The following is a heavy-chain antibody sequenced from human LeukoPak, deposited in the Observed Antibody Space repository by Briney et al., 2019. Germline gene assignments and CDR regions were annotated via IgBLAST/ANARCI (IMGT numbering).Heavy chain of an antibody. Sequence: GGSLRLSCAASGFAFSDYSMNWVRQAPGKGLEWVSSISASSNYIYYADSVKGRFTISRDNVKNSLYLQMSSLRAEDTAVYYCAKGVVDTAMVLDAFDIWGQGTMVTVSS. J-gene: IGHJ3*02. CDR2: ISASSNYI. V-gene: IGHV3-21*04. CDR1: GFAFSDYS. CDR3: AKGVVDTAMVLDAFDI. D-gene: IGHD5-18*01.